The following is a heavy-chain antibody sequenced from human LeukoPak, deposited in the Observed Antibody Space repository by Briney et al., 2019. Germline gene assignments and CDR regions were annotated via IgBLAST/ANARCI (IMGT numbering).Heavy chain of an antibody. CDR1: GFTFSSYG. D-gene: IGHD3-22*01. J-gene: IGHJ4*02. CDR2: ISGSGGST. Sequence: PGGTLRLSCAASGFTFSSYGMSWVRQAPGKGLEWVSAISGSGGSTYYADSVKGRFTISRDNSKNTLYLQMNSLRAEDTAVYYCARAAYYYDSSGYGIDYWGQGTLVTVSS. CDR3: ARAAYYYDSSGYGIDY. V-gene: IGHV3-23*01.